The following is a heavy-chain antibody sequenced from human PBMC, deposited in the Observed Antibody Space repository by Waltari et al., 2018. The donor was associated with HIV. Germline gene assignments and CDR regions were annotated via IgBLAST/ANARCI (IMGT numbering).Heavy chain of an antibody. Sequence: EVHLLESGGGLVQPGGSLRLSCAASGFTFSNYAMNWVRQAPGKGLEWVAAISGSGGGRYYADSVKGRLTISRDNSKKTLYLQMNSLRAEDTAVYYCAKDYDSSGFYYFDYWGQGTLVTVSS. V-gene: IGHV3-23*01. J-gene: IGHJ4*02. CDR1: GFTFSNYA. D-gene: IGHD3-22*01. CDR2: ISGSGGGR. CDR3: AKDYDSSGFYYFDY.